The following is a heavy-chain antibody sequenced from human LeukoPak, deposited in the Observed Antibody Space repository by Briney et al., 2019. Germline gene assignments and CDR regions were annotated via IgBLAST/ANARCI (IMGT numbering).Heavy chain of an antibody. CDR3: ARCYGTSDNWFDP. CDR1: GFTFSSYS. V-gene: IGHV3-20*04. CDR2: INWNGGST. D-gene: IGHD3-16*01. Sequence: GGSLRLSCAASGFTFSSYSMNWVRQAPGKGLEWVSGINWNGGSTGYADSVKGRFTISRDNAKNSLYLQMNSLRAEDTALYYRARCYGTSDNWFDPWGQGTLVTVSS. J-gene: IGHJ5*02.